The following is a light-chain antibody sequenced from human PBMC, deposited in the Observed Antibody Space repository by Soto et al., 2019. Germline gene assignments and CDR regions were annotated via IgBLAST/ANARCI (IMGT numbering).Light chain of an antibody. CDR3: ASYVTGATDV. V-gene: IGLV1-40*01. J-gene: IGLJ1*01. CDR1: SSNIGAGYD. CDR2: GNS. Sequence: QSVLTQPPSVSGAPGQRVTISCTGSSSNIGAGYDVHWYQQLPGTAPKLLIYGNSNRPSGVPDRFSGSKSGTSASLAISGLQAEDEADYYCASYVTGATDVFGSGTKLTVL.